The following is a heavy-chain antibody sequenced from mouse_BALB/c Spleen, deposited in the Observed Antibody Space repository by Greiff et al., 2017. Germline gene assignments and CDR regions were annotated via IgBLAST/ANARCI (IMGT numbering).Heavy chain of an antibody. Sequence: DVMLVESGGGLVQPGGSRKLSCAASGFTFSSFGMHWVRQAPEKGLEWVAYISSGSSTIYYADTVKGRFTISRDNPKNTLFLQMTSLRSEDTAMYYRAREGWDGGFDYWGQGTTLTVSS. V-gene: IGHV5-17*02. J-gene: IGHJ2*01. CDR2: ISSGSSTI. CDR1: GFTFSSFG. CDR3: AREGWDGGFDY. D-gene: IGHD3-3*01.